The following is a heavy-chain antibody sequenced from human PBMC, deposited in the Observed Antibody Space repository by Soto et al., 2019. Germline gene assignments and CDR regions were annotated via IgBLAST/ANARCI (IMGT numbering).Heavy chain of an antibody. CDR3: ARPMVRGPYYYYGMDV. D-gene: IGHD3-10*01. CDR1: GFTFSSYA. Sequence: QVQLVESGGGVVQPGRSLRLSCAASGFTFSSYAMHWVRQAPGKGLEWVAVISYDGSNKYYADFVKGRFTISRDNSKNTLYLQMNSLRAEDTAVYYCARPMVRGPYYYYGMDVWGQGTTVTVSS. CDR2: ISYDGSNK. J-gene: IGHJ6*02. V-gene: IGHV3-30-3*01.